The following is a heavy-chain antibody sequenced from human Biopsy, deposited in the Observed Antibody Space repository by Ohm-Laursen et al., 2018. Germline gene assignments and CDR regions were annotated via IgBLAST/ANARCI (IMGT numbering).Heavy chain of an antibody. Sequence: SETLSLTCAVYGGSFSGYDWTWIRQPPGKGLEWVGEFSHTGTTIYNPSLKSRLTISVDKSKNHFSLRLTSGTAADTATYFCARGPYGDNAGAFDVWGQGTVVTVSS. V-gene: IGHV4-34*01. CDR2: FSHTGTT. CDR3: ARGPYGDNAGAFDV. CDR1: GGSFSGYD. D-gene: IGHD4/OR15-4a*01. J-gene: IGHJ3*01.